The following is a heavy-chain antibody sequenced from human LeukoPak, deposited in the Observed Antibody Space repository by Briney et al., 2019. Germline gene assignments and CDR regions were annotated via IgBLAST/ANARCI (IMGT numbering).Heavy chain of an antibody. V-gene: IGHV4-59*01. D-gene: IGHD3-3*01. CDR1: GGSISSYY. J-gene: IGHJ4*02. CDR3: ARVFGSGYSSNDY. CDR2: IYCSGST. Sequence: PSETLSLTCTVSGGSISSYYWSWIRQPPGKGLEWIGYIYCSGSTNYNPSLKSRVTISVDTSKNQFSLKLSSVTAADTAVYYCARVFGSGYSSNDYWGQGTLVTVSS.